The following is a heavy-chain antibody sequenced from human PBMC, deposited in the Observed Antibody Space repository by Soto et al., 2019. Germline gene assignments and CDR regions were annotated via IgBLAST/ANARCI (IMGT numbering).Heavy chain of an antibody. CDR1: GDSVSSNSAA. V-gene: IGHV6-1*01. D-gene: IGHD1-7*01. CDR2: TYYRSRWYN. J-gene: IGHJ6*03. CDR3: AGTTSHQWYYMDV. Sequence: QVQLQESGPGLVKPSQTLSLTCAISGDSVSSNSAAWNWIRLSPSRGLEWLARTYYRSRWYNDYALSVRSRITVNPDTSKTPFSLQLTSVTPEDTAVYFCAGTTSHQWYYMDVWGKGTTVTVAS.